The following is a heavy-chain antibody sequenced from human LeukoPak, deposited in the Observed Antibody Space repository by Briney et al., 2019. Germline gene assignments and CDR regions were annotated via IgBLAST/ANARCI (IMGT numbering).Heavy chain of an antibody. D-gene: IGHD3-22*01. J-gene: IGHJ1*01. CDR3: ARGYYDSSGYYGTYFQH. V-gene: IGHV3-21*01. Sequence: GGSPRLSCAASGFTFSSYSMNWVRQAPGKGLEWVSSISSSSSYIYYADSVKGRFTISRDNAKNSLYLQMNSLRAEDTAVYYCARGYYDSSGYYGTYFQHWGQGTLVTVSS. CDR2: ISSSSSYI. CDR1: GFTFSSYS.